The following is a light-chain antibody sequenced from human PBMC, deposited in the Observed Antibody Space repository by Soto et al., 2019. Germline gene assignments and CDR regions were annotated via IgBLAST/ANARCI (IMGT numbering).Light chain of an antibody. J-gene: IGKJ1*01. Sequence: EIVMTQSPSTLSVSPGGRATLSCRAGQSISDTLAWYQQKPGQAPRLLIYGASTRATGFPARFSGSGSGTDFTLTISSLQSEDFAVYYCQQYSKWPITFGQGTKVDIK. V-gene: IGKV3-15*01. CDR2: GAS. CDR3: QQYSKWPIT. CDR1: QSISDT.